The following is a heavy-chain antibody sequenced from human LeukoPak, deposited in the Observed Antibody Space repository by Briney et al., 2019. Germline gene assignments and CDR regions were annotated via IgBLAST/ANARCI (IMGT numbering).Heavy chain of an antibody. CDR3: ARMVLEWLLDNNWFDP. CDR2: IYHSGST. Sequence: PSETLSLTCAVSGGSISSSNWWSWVRQPPGKGLEWIGEIYHSGSTNYNPSLKSRVTISVDKSKNQFSLKLSSVTAADTAVYYCARMVLEWLLDNNWFDPWGQGTLVTVSS. V-gene: IGHV4-4*02. J-gene: IGHJ5*02. D-gene: IGHD3-3*01. CDR1: GGSISSSNW.